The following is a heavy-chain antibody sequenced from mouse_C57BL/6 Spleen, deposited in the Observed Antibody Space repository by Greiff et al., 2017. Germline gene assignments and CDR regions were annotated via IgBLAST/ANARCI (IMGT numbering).Heavy chain of an antibody. D-gene: IGHD1-1*01. J-gene: IGHJ3*01. V-gene: IGHV14-2*01. Sequence: VQLQQSGAELVKPGASVKLSCTASGFNINDYYMHWVKQRPEQGLEWIGRIDPEDGETKYAPKFQGKATITADTSSNTAYLQLSSLTSEDTAVYYCALYYYGSSPLFADWGKGTLVTVSA. CDR2: IDPEDGET. CDR1: GFNINDYY. CDR3: ALYYYGSSPLFAD.